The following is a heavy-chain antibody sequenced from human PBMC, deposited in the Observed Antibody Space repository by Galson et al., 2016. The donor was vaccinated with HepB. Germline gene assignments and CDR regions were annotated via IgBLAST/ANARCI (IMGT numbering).Heavy chain of an antibody. CDR1: GFTFSTYG. D-gene: IGHD5-12*01. CDR3: PGESGYDYLTQYYYYMDV. V-gene: IGHV3-48*02. Sequence: SLRLSCAASGFTFSTYGMNWVRQAPGKGLEWVSYIGYTSTTILYADSAKGRFTISRDNAKNSLYLQMNSLRDEDTAVYYLPGESGYDYLTQYYYYMDVWGKGTTFTVSS. CDR2: IGYTSTTI. J-gene: IGHJ6*03.